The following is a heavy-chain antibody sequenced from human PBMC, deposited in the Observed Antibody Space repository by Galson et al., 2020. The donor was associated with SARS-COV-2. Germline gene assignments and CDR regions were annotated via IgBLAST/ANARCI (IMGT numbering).Heavy chain of an antibody. Sequence: SETLSLTCAVYGGSFSGYYWSWIRQPPGKGLEWIGEINSSGSTNYNPSLKSRVTISVDTSKNHFSLKLSPVTAADTAVYCCARDGISVIITYFDYWGQGSLVTVSS. CDR2: INSSGST. CDR3: ARDGISVIITYFDY. J-gene: IGHJ4*02. D-gene: IGHD3-22*01. V-gene: IGHV4-34*01. CDR1: GGSFSGYY.